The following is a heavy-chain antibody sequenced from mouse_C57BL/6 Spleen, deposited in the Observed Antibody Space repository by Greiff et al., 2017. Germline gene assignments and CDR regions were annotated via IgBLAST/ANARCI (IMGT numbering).Heavy chain of an antibody. V-gene: IGHV1-59*01. D-gene: IGHD2-4*01. Sequence: QVQLQQPGAELVRPGTSVKLSCKASGYTFTSYWMHWVKQRPGQGLEWIGVIDPSDSYTNYNQKFKGKATLTVDTSSSTAYMQLSSLTSEDSAVYYCARSGDYDVAMDYWGQGPSVTVSS. J-gene: IGHJ4*01. CDR2: IDPSDSYT. CDR1: GYTFTSYW. CDR3: ARSGDYDVAMDY.